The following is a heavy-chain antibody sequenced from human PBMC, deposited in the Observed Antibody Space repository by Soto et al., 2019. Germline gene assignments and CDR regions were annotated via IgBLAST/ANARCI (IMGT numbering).Heavy chain of an antibody. J-gene: IGHJ6*02. Sequence: PGGSLRLSCAASGFIFSSSWMTWVRQAPGKGLEWVAKLKPDGSEVYYADSVKGRFTISRDNPRNSLYLQMSSLRAEDTAVYYCARESLLKSIPIYGYYYYAMDVWGQGTKVTLSS. CDR2: LKPDGSEV. D-gene: IGHD3-3*01. V-gene: IGHV3-7*03. CDR1: GFIFSSSW. CDR3: ARESLLKSIPIYGYYYYAMDV.